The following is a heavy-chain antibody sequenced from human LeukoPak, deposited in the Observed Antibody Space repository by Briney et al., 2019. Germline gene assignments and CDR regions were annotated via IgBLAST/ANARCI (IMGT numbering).Heavy chain of an antibody. D-gene: IGHD1-26*01. CDR2: FHDSEST. J-gene: IGHJ4*02. V-gene: IGHV4-59*01. CDR1: GGSISNSY. Sequence: SETLSLTCTVSGGSISNSYWSWIRQPPGKGLEWIGFFHDSESTNYNPSLKSRVSISLDTSKNQVSLWLSSVTAADTAVYYCARGDASGRPGIGFDFWGQGTLVTVSA. CDR3: ARGDASGRPGIGFDF.